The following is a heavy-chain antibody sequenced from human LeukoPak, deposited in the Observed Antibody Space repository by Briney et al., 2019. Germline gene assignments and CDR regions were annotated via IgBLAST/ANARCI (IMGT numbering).Heavy chain of an antibody. J-gene: IGHJ4*02. CDR1: GFTFSSYS. CDR3: AVYCTSTSCYTNYDY. D-gene: IGHD2-2*02. Sequence: PVGSLRLSCAASGFTFSSYSMNWVRQAPGKGLEWVSYISSSSSAIYYADSVEGRFTISRDNAKNSLYLQMNSLRAEDTAVYYCAVYCTSTSCYTNYDYWGRGTLVTVSS. V-gene: IGHV3-48*01. CDR2: ISSSSSAI.